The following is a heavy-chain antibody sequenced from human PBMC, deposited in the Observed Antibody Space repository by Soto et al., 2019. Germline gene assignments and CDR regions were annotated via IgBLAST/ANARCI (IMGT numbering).Heavy chain of an antibody. CDR1: GFSLSTSGVG. CDR3: ALSPIVVVPAATYFDS. Sequence: QITLKESGPTLVKPTQTLTLTCTFSGFSLSTSGVGVGWIRQPPGKALEWLALIYWDDDKRYSPSLKSRLTITKDTSQTQVVLTMTNMDTVDTATYYCALSPIVVVPAATYFDSWGQGTLVTVSS. D-gene: IGHD2-2*01. CDR2: IYWDDDK. J-gene: IGHJ4*02. V-gene: IGHV2-5*02.